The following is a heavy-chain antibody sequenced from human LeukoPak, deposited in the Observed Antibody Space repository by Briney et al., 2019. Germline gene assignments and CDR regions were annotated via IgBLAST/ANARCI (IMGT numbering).Heavy chain of an antibody. V-gene: IGHV3-74*01. Sequence: GGSLRLSCAASGFTFSSYWMHWVRQAPGKGLVWVSRIKSDGSNTNYADSVKGRFTISRDNSKNTLYLQMNSLRAEDTAVYYCAKEGPLDRWYRGSPENYWGQGTLVTVSS. CDR2: IKSDGSNT. D-gene: IGHD1-26*01. J-gene: IGHJ4*02. CDR1: GFTFSSYW. CDR3: AKEGPLDRWYRGSPENY.